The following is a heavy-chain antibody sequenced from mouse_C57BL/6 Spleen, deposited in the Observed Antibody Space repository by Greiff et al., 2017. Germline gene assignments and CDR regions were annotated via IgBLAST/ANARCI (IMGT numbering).Heavy chain of an antibody. J-gene: IGHJ3*01. V-gene: IGHV2-2*01. D-gene: IGHD1-1*01. CDR1: GFSLTSYG. CDR3: ARNYGDYCGSKAWFAY. CDR2: IWSGGST. Sequence: VQLQQSGPGLVQPSQSLSITCTVSGFSLTSYGVHWVRQSPGKGLEWLGVIWSGGSTDYNAAFISRLSISTANSKSQIFFKMNSLQADDTAIYYCARNYGDYCGSKAWFAYWGQGTLVTVSA.